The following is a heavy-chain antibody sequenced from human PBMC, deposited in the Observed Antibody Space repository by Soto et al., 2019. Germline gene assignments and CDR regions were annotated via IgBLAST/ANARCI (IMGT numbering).Heavy chain of an antibody. J-gene: IGHJ3*02. D-gene: IGHD6-13*01. V-gene: IGHV4-59*12. CDR1: GGSISSYY. CDR2: IYYSGST. CDR3: ARALATDAFDI. Sequence: PSETLSLTCTVSGGSISSYYWSWIRQPPGKGLEWIGYIYYSGSTNYNPSLKSRVTISVDTSKNHFSLKLSSVTAADTAVYYCARALATDAFDIWGQGTMVTVSS.